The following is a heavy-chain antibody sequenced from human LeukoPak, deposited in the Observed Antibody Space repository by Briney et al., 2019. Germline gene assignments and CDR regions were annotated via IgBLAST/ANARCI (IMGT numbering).Heavy chain of an antibody. CDR1: AFTFSTYA. CDR2: ISYDGSNK. V-gene: IGHV3-30-3*01. Sequence: GSLRLSCAASAFTFSTYAMHWVRQAPGEGLEWVAVISYDGSNKYYADSVKGRFTISRDNSKNTLYLQMSSLRAEDTAVYYCAKEGGFNSFDHWGQGILVTVSS. D-gene: IGHD5-12*01. J-gene: IGHJ4*02. CDR3: AKEGGFNSFDH.